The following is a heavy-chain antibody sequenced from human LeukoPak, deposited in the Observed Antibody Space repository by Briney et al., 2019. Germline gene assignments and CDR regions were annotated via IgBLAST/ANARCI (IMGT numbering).Heavy chain of an antibody. V-gene: IGHV4-34*01. CDR1: GGSLSGFY. Sequence: SETLSLTCGVYGGSLSGFYYICTPHSREKALEGIAEIKHLENPNDNPSLKSRVARPIDTSKSQFSLRLSSVTAADTAVYYCARGGYNIDWMKNASDNWGQGTLVTVSS. J-gene: IGHJ4*02. D-gene: IGHD3-9*01. CDR3: ARGGYNIDWMKNASDN. CDR2: IKHLENP.